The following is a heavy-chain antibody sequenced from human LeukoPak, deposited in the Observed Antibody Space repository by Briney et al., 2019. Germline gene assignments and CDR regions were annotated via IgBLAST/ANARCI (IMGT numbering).Heavy chain of an antibody. D-gene: IGHD2-2*01. CDR3: ARSKYQPLLDY. CDR1: GGSISSYY. J-gene: IGHJ4*02. CDR2: IYYSGST. V-gene: IGHV4-59*08. Sequence: SETLSLTCTVSGGSISSYYWSWIRQPPGKGLEWIGYIYYSGSTNYNPSLKSRVTISVDTSKNQFSLKLGSVTAADTAVYYCARSKYQPLLDYWGQGTLVTVSS.